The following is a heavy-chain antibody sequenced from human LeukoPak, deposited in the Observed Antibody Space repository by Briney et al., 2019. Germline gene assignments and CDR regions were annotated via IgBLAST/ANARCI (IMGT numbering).Heavy chain of an antibody. CDR2: MNPNSGNT. CDR1: GYTFTSYG. J-gene: IGHJ4*02. CDR3: ARRYYYDSSGYLPDY. V-gene: IGHV1-8*01. D-gene: IGHD3-22*01. Sequence: GASVKVSCKASGYTFTSYGINLVGQATGQRLEGMGWMNPNSGNTGYAQKFQGRVTMTRNTSISTAYMELSSLRSEDTAVFYCARRYYYDSSGYLPDYWGQGTLVTVSS.